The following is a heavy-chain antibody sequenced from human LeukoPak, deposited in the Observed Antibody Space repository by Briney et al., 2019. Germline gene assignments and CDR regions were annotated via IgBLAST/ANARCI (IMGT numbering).Heavy chain of an antibody. D-gene: IGHD6-13*01. J-gene: IGHJ4*02. CDR3: ARQGHSSSWYYFDY. Sequence: GESLKISCMGSGYNFTNYWIGWVRQMPGKDLEWMGIIYPGDSDTRYSPSFQGQVTISADKSVTTAYLQWSSLKASDTAIYYCARQGHSSSWYYFDYWGQGTLVTVSS. CDR2: IYPGDSDT. CDR1: GYNFTNYW. V-gene: IGHV5-51*01.